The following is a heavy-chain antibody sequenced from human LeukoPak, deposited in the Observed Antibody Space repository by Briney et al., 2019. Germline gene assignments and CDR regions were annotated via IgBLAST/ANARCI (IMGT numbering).Heavy chain of an antibody. J-gene: IGHJ6*02. CDR3: ARGALELLDSYYYGMDV. Sequence: GGSLRLSCAASGFTFSSYAMSWVRQAPGKGLEWVSVIYSRGTTYYVDSVKGRFTISRDNSKNTVYLQMNSLRAEDTAVYYCARGALELLDSYYYGMDVWGQGTTVSVSS. CDR1: GFTFSSYA. V-gene: IGHV3-66*01. D-gene: IGHD3-10*01. CDR2: IYSRGTT.